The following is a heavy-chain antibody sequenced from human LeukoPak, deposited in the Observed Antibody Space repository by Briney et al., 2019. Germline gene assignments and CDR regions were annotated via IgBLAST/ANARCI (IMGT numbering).Heavy chain of an antibody. J-gene: IGHJ4*02. CDR3: ARGVYIAAAQYGY. CDR1: GGSISSYY. Sequence: SETLSLTCTVSGGSISSYYWSWIRQPPGKGLEWIGYIYYSGTTNYNPSLKSRVTMSVDTSKNQFSLKLSSVTAADTAVYYCARGVYIAAAQYGYWGQGTLVTVSS. D-gene: IGHD6-13*01. CDR2: IYYSGTT. V-gene: IGHV4-59*01.